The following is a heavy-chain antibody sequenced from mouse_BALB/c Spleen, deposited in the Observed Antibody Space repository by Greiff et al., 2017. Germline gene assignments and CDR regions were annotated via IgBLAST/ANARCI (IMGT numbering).Heavy chain of an antibody. CDR2: IWAGGST. CDR1: GFSLTSYG. D-gene: IGHD2-3*01. Sequence: VQLQQSGPGLVAPSQSLSITCTVSGFSLTSYGVHWVRQPPGKGLEWLGVIWAGGSTNYNSALMSRLSISKDNSKSQVFLKMNSLQTDDTAMYYCAREGSYDGYSWFAYWGQGTLVTVSA. CDR3: AREGSYDGYSWFAY. J-gene: IGHJ3*01. V-gene: IGHV2-9*02.